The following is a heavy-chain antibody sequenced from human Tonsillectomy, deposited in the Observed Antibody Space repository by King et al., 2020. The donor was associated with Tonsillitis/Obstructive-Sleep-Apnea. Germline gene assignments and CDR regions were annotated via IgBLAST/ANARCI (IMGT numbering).Heavy chain of an antibody. V-gene: IGHV4-39*01. CDR2: IYYTGTT. J-gene: IGHJ5*02. CDR1: GGSINSSSYY. D-gene: IGHD3-22*01. CDR3: ARHLYFYDTSGYSQFDP. Sequence: LQLQESGPGLVKPSETLSLTCTVSGGSINSSSYYWGWVRQPPGKGLEGIGSIYYTGTTSYNPSLKSRVTIYVDTSKKQFSLKLSSVTAADTAGYYCARHLYFYDTSGYSQFDPWGQGTLVTVSS.